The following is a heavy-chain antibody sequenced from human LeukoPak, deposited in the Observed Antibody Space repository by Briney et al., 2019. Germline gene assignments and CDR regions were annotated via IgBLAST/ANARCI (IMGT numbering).Heavy chain of an antibody. Sequence: SETLSLTCTVSGGSISSSSYYWGWIRQPPGKGLEWIGSIYYSGSTYYNPSLKSRVTISVDTSKNQFSLKLSSVTAADTAVYYCARHSHYYDSGSYPTIWSWPFDYWGQGTLVTVSS. CDR3: ARHSHYYDSGSYPTIWSWPFDY. J-gene: IGHJ4*02. V-gene: IGHV4-39*01. CDR2: IYYSGST. CDR1: GGSISSSSYY. D-gene: IGHD3-10*01.